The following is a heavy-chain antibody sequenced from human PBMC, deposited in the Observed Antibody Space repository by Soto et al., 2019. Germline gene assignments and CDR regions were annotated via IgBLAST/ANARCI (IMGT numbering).Heavy chain of an antibody. Sequence: EVQVVESGGGLIQPGGSLRLSCAASGFTVNNNYMSWVRQAPGKGLEWLSVVYGSGATYYADSVKDRLTISRDNAKNTLFLQMNRLRVEDTAVYYWATEPRANPGQFDCWGQGTLVTVSS. J-gene: IGHJ5*01. CDR2: VYGSGAT. CDR3: ATEPRANPGQFDC. CDR1: GFTVNNNY. V-gene: IGHV3-53*01.